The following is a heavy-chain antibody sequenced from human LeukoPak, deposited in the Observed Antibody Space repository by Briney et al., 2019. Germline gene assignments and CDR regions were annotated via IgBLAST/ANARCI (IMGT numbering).Heavy chain of an antibody. CDR1: GGSFSGYY. V-gene: IGHV4-34*01. D-gene: IGHD2-8*01. CDR2: INHSGST. J-gene: IGHJ5*02. CDR3: ARGLPFTIVLMVYARGEWFDP. Sequence: SETLSLTCAVYGGSFSGYYWSWIRQPPGKGLEWIGEINHSGSTNYNPSLKSRVTISVDTSKNQFSLKLSSLTAADTAVYYCARGLPFTIVLMVYARGEWFDPWGQGTLVTVSS.